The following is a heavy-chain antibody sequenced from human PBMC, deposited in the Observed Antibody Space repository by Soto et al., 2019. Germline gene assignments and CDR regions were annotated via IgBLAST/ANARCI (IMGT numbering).Heavy chain of an antibody. CDR1: GVSLTSHY. D-gene: IGHD3-22*01. CDR3: ARLRDRSGTASIYNGMDG. Sequence: LTCRVSGVSLTSHYWTWIRQSPGKGLEWIGYIYYSGSTNYSPSLKSRLTMSIDTPSNQFSLNLSSVTAADTAIYYCARLRDRSGTASIYNGMDGWGPGTMVTVSS. J-gene: IGHJ6*02. V-gene: IGHV4-59*11. CDR2: IYYSGST.